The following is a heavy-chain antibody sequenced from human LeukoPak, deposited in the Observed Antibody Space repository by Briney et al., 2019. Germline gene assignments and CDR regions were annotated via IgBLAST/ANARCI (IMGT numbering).Heavy chain of an antibody. V-gene: IGHV4-59*11. CDR3: AREYCGGDCYSGVFDY. D-gene: IGHD2-21*02. Sequence: PSETLSLTCTVSGGSISSHYWSWIRQPPGKGLEWIGYIYYSGSTNYNPSLKSRVTISVDTSKNQFSLKLSSVTAADTAVYYCAREYCGGDCYSGVFDYWGQGTLVTVSS. J-gene: IGHJ4*02. CDR1: GGSISSHY. CDR2: IYYSGST.